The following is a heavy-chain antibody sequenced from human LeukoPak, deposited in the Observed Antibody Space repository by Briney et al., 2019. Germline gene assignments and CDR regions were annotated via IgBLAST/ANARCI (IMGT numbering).Heavy chain of an antibody. V-gene: IGHV3-23*01. D-gene: IGHD5-18*01. CDR2: ISGSGGST. Sequence: GGSLRLSCAASGFTFSSYAMSWVRQAPGKGLEWVSAISGSGGSTYYADSVMGRFTISRHNSRNTLYLQMNSLRAEDTAVYYCARVDTVMAYYFDLWGQGTLVTVSS. J-gene: IGHJ4*02. CDR3: ARVDTVMAYYFDL. CDR1: GFTFSSYA.